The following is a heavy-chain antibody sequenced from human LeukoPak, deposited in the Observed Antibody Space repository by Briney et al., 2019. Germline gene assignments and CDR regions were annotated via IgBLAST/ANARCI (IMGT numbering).Heavy chain of an antibody. Sequence: GGSLRLSCAASGFTFSSYSMNWVRQAPGKGLEWVSSISSSSSYIYYADSVKGRFTISRDNAKNSLYLQMNSLRAEDTAVYYCARERRGVVISFQHWGQGTLVTVSS. J-gene: IGHJ1*01. CDR1: GFTFSSYS. CDR3: ARERRGVVISFQH. CDR2: ISSSSSYI. D-gene: IGHD3-3*01. V-gene: IGHV3-21*01.